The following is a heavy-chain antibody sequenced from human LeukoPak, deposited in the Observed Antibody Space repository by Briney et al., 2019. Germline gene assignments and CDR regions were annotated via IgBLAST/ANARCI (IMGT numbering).Heavy chain of an antibody. J-gene: IGHJ4*02. CDR1: GGSISSYY. V-gene: IGHV4-59*01. D-gene: IGHD5-12*01. Sequence: SETLSLTCTVSGGSISSYYWTWIRQPPGKGLEWIGYIYYRGNTNYNPSLKSRVTISVDTSKNQFSLKLTSVTAADTAVYYCARYSGYNSFDYWGQGTLVTVSS. CDR3: ARYSGYNSFDY. CDR2: IYYRGNT.